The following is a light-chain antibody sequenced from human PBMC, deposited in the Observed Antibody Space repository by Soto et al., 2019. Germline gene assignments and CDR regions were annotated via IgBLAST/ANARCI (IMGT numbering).Light chain of an antibody. CDR3: QQLNSYPLT. CDR2: AAS. J-gene: IGKJ4*01. Sequence: TQLTQSPSSLSASIGDRVTLTCRASQGITSRLVWYQQKPGKAPKVLIYAASTLQSGVPSRFSGSGSGTDFTLTISSLQPEDFATYYCQQLNSYPLTFGGGTKVDIK. V-gene: IGKV1-9*01. CDR1: QGITSR.